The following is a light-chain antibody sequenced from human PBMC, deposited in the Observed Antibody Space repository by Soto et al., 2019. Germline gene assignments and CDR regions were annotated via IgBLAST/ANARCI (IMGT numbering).Light chain of an antibody. Sequence: EIVLTQSPGTLSLSPGERAALSCRASQSVSSNYLAWYQQKPGQAPRLLIYGASSRATGIPDRFSGSGSGTDFTFTISRLEPEDFAVYYCQQYGRSLAFGGGTKVEIK. CDR1: QSVSSNY. CDR3: QQYGRSLA. J-gene: IGKJ4*01. V-gene: IGKV3-20*01. CDR2: GAS.